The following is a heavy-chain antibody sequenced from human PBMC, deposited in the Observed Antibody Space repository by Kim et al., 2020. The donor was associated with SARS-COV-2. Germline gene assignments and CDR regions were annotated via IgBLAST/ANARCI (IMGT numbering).Heavy chain of an antibody. D-gene: IGHD5-12*01. CDR2: MNPNSGNT. Sequence: ASVKVSCKASGYTFTSYDINWVRQATGQGLECMGWMNPNSGNTGYAQKFQGRVTMTRNTSISTAYMELSSLRSEDTAVYYCARVEYSGYDLLGYYYGMDVWGQGTTVTVSS. J-gene: IGHJ6*02. CDR3: ARVEYSGYDLLGYYYGMDV. CDR1: GYTFTSYD. V-gene: IGHV1-8*01.